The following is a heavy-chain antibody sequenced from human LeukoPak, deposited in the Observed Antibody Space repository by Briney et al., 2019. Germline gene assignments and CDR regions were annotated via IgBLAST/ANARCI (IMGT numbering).Heavy chain of an antibody. CDR1: GFTFSSYG. V-gene: IGHV3-30*18. CDR2: ISYDGSNK. J-gene: IGHJ4*02. CDR3: AKVDSSGYYHIDY. D-gene: IGHD3-22*01. Sequence: GRSLRLSCAASGFTFSSYGMHWVRQAPGKGLEWVAVISYDGSNKYYADSVKGRFTISRDNSKNTLYLQMNSLRAEDTAVYYCAKVDSSGYYHIDYWGQGTLDTVSS.